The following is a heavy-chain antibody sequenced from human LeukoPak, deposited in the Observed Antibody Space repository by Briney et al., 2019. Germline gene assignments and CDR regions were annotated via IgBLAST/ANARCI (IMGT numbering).Heavy chain of an antibody. CDR2: INGDGSST. CDR1: GFTFSSYW. Sequence: GSLRLSCAASGFTFSSYWMHWVRQAPGKGLVWVSRINGDGSSTTYTDSVKGRFTISRDNAKNTLYLQMNSLRAEDTAVYYCARGYSGTYRSDYWGQGILVTVSS. J-gene: IGHJ4*02. V-gene: IGHV3-74*01. D-gene: IGHD1-26*01. CDR3: ARGYSGTYRSDY.